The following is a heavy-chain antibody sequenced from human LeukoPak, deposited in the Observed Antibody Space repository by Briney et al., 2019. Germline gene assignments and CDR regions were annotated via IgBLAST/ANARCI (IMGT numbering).Heavy chain of an antibody. CDR2: IYHSGST. CDR3: ARDGGDLATTTDY. D-gene: IGHD5-24*01. Sequence: SETLSLTCTVSGYSITRGSYWGWIRQPPGKGLEWIANIYHSGSTYYNPSLKSRVTISVDTSKNQFSLKLSSVTAADTAVYYCARDGGDLATTTDYWGQGTLVTVSS. J-gene: IGHJ4*02. V-gene: IGHV4-38-2*02. CDR1: GYSITRGSY.